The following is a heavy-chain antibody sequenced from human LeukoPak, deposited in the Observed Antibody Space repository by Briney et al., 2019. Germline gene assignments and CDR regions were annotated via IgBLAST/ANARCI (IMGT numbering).Heavy chain of an antibody. D-gene: IGHD6-19*01. CDR3: ARGPQWLVDFGYFDY. CDR2: IKQDGSEK. CDR1: GFTFSSYW. J-gene: IGHJ4*02. V-gene: IGHV3-7*01. Sequence: GGSLRLSCAASGFTFSSYWMSWVRQAPGKGLEWVANIKQDGSEKYYVDSVKGRFTISRDNAKNSLYLQMNSLRAEDTAVYYCARGPQWLVDFGYFDYWGQGTLVTVSS.